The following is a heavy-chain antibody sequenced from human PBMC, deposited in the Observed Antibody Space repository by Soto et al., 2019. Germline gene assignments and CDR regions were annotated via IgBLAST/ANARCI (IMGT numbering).Heavy chain of an antibody. V-gene: IGHV3-23*01. Sequence: EVQLLESGGGLVQPGGSLRLSCAASGFTFNNYAMNWVRQAPGKGLEWVSVISDNGDTTHYAVSVKGRFTISRDNSKNTLYLQMNSLRAEDTAVYYCAKAPPMSLYSVYWAQGTLVTVSS. CDR2: ISDNGDTT. J-gene: IGHJ4*02. CDR1: GFTFNNYA. D-gene: IGHD3-10*02. CDR3: AKAPPMSLYSVY.